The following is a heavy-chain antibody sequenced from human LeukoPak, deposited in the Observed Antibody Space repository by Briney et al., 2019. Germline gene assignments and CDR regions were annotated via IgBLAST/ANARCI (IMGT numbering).Heavy chain of an antibody. Sequence: SETLSLTCAVYGGSFSGYYWSWIRQPPGKGLEWIGEINHSGSTNYNPSLKSRVTISVDTSKNQFSLKLSSVTSADTAVYYCARGVRRYCSSTSYLHECYYYYMDVWGKGTTVTVSS. D-gene: IGHD2-2*01. V-gene: IGHV4-34*01. CDR2: INHSGST. CDR1: GGSFSGYY. J-gene: IGHJ6*03. CDR3: ARGVRRYCSSTSYLHECYYYYMDV.